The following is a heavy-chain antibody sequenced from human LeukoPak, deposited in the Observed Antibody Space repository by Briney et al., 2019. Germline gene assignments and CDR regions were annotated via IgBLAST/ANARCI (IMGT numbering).Heavy chain of an antibody. Sequence: ASVKVSCKASGYTFTSYDINWVRQATGQGLEWMGWMNPNSGNTGYAQKFQGRVTITRNTSISTAYMELSSLRSEDTAVYYCARWTPSIAARLGWFDPWGQGTLVTVSS. D-gene: IGHD6-6*01. CDR1: GYTFTSYD. V-gene: IGHV1-8*03. CDR2: MNPNSGNT. CDR3: ARWTPSIAARLGWFDP. J-gene: IGHJ5*02.